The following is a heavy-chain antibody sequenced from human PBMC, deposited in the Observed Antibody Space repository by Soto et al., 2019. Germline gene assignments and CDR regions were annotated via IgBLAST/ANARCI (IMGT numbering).Heavy chain of an antibody. V-gene: IGHV2-5*02. J-gene: IGHJ4*02. CDR3: AHNMYSRSSFDY. Sequence: QITLKESGPTLVKPTQTLTLTCTFSGFSLTTNDVGVGWIRQPPGRALEWLALIYWDDDKRYSPSLKSRLTVTKDTYKNQVVLTMTNLAPVDTATYYCAHNMYSRSSFDYWGQGALVTVSS. CDR1: GFSLTTNDVG. D-gene: IGHD6-6*01. CDR2: IYWDDDK.